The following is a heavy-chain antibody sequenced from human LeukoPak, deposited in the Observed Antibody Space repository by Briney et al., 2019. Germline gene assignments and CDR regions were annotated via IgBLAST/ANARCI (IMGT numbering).Heavy chain of an antibody. CDR1: GFTFSRFA. CDR3: AADCSGGSCPFDY. Sequence: PGGSLRLSCAASGFTFSRFAMSWVRQAPGKGPECVSVIGGSGGSTNYADSVKGRFTSSRDNSKNTLYLQMTSLRAEDTAVYFCAADCSGGSCPFDYWGQGTLVTVSS. CDR2: IGGSGGST. J-gene: IGHJ4*02. V-gene: IGHV3-23*01. D-gene: IGHD2-15*01.